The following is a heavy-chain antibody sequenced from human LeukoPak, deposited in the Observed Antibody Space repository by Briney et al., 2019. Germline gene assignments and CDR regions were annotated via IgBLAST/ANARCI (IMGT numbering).Heavy chain of an antibody. J-gene: IGHJ3*02. CDR1: GFTVSGNY. Sequence: PGGSLRLSCAASGFTVSGNYMSWVRQAPGKGLQWVSVIYRGGSTYYADSVKGRFTISRDNSKNTLYLQMNSLRAEDTAMYYCARAVPTYFSAFDIWGQGTMVTVSS. CDR3: ARAVPTYFSAFDI. V-gene: IGHV3-53*01. D-gene: IGHD2/OR15-2a*01. CDR2: IYRGGST.